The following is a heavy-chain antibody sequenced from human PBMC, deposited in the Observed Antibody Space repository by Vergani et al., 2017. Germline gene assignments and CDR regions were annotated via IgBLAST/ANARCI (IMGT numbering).Heavy chain of an antibody. CDR3: AATCSSSSAAFDY. D-gene: IGHD6-6*01. CDR2: IYYSGST. Sequence: QLQLQESGSGLVKPSQTLSLTCAVSGGSISSGGYSWSWIRQPPGKGLEWIGYIYYSGSTNYNPSLKSRVTISVDTSKNQFSLKLSSVTAADTAVYYCAATCSSSSAAFDYWGQGTLVTVSS. J-gene: IGHJ4*02. CDR1: GGSISSGGYS. V-gene: IGHV4-30-2*02.